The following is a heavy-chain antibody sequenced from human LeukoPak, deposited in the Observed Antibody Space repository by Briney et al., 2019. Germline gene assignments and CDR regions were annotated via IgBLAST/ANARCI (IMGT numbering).Heavy chain of an antibody. CDR2: MNPNSGNT. Sequence: ASVKVSCKASGYTFTSYDINWVRQATGQGLEWMGWMNPNSGNTGYAQKFQGRVTMTRNTSISTAYMELRSLRSDDTAVYYCARDSIFGVKKRWFDPWGQGTLVTVSS. J-gene: IGHJ5*02. CDR3: ARDSIFGVKKRWFDP. V-gene: IGHV1-8*01. CDR1: GYTFTSYD. D-gene: IGHD3-3*01.